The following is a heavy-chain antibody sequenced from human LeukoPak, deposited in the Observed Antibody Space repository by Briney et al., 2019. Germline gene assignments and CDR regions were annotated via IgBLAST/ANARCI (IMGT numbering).Heavy chain of an antibody. J-gene: IGHJ4*02. V-gene: IGHV3-49*04. CDR1: GFTFGDYA. D-gene: IGHD3-9*01. CDR2: IRSKAYGGTT. CDR3: TRTTTILRYFDWLSDY. Sequence: GGSLRLSCTASGFTFGDYAVSWVRQAPGKGLEWVGFIRSKAYGGTTEYAASVKGRLTISRDGSKSIAYLQMNSLKTEDTAVYYCTRTTTILRYFDWLSDYWGQGTLVTVSS.